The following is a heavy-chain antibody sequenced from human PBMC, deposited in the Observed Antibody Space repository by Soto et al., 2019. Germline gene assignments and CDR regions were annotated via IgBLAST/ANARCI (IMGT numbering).Heavy chain of an antibody. CDR2: IYPTGIT. CDR3: ARDRGGGWLDP. D-gene: IGHD2-15*01. J-gene: IGHJ5*02. Sequence: PSETLSLTCVVSGGSMSSFYWSWIRQSADKGLEWIGRIYPTGITNYNPSLKSRVTMSIDTSKKQFPLKVRSVTAADTARYYCARDRGGGWLDPWGQGALVTVSS. CDR1: GGSMSSFY. V-gene: IGHV4-4*07.